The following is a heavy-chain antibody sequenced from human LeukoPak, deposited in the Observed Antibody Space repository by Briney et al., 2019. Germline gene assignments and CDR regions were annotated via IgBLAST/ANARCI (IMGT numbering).Heavy chain of an antibody. CDR2: TYYGGTP. Sequence: SETLSLTCAVYGGSFSGYYWSWIRQPPGKGLEWIASTYYGGTPYYNPSLQSRVTMSVDTSQNQLSLNLSSVTATDTAVYYCARLYGDYVWGQGTLVTVSS. J-gene: IGHJ4*02. CDR3: ARLYGDYV. D-gene: IGHD4-17*01. V-gene: IGHV4-59*04. CDR1: GGSFSGYY.